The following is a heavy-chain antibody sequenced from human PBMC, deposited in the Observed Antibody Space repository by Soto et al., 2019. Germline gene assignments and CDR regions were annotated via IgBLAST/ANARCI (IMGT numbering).Heavy chain of an antibody. D-gene: IGHD2-15*01. CDR1: GFSFSTSKMC. V-gene: IGHV2-5*02. CDR2: IYWDDDK. J-gene: IGHJ1*01. Sequence: QITLKESGPTLVKPTQTLTLTCTFSGFSFSTSKMCVGWIRQPPGKALEWLALIYWDDDKRYSPSLKSRLTITKDSSRNKVVLTLTNMDPVDKATYFCARSERAGISCLSFQHWGQGTLVTVSS. CDR3: ARSERAGISCLSFQH.